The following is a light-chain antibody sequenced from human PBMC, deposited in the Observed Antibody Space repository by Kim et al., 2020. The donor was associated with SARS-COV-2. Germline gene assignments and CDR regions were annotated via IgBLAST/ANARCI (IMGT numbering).Light chain of an antibody. CDR3: QQLNSYPIT. Sequence: GDRVTITCRASQGISSYLAWYQQKPGKAPNLLIYAASTLQSGVPSRFSGSVSGTDFTLTISSLQPEDFATYYCQQLNSYPITFGQGTRLEI. CDR1: QGISSY. J-gene: IGKJ5*01. CDR2: AAS. V-gene: IGKV1-9*01.